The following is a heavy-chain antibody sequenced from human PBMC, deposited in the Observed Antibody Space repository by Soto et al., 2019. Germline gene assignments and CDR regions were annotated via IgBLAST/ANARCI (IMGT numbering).Heavy chain of an antibody. CDR1: GFTFSGYA. V-gene: IGHV3-23*01. Sequence: GGSLRLSCAASGFTFSGYAMSWVRQAPGKGLEWVSAISGSGGSTYYADSVKGRFTISRDNSKNTLYLQMNSLRAEDTAVYYCAKEEVAATLYYYYYYMDVWGKGTTVTVSS. CDR2: ISGSGGST. D-gene: IGHD2-15*01. J-gene: IGHJ6*03. CDR3: AKEEVAATLYYYYYYMDV.